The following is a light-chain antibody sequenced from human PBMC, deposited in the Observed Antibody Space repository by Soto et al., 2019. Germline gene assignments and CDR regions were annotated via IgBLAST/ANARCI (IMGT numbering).Light chain of an antibody. CDR3: SSYAGSNNFCV. V-gene: IGLV2-8*01. CDR1: SSDVGTYNY. J-gene: IGLJ1*01. CDR2: DVS. Sequence: QSALTQPPSASGSPGQSVTISCTGTSSDVGTYNYVSWYQQHPGKAPKLIIYDVSERPSGVPDRFSGSKSGNTASLTVSGLQADDEADYYCSSYAGSNNFCVFGPGTKLTVL.